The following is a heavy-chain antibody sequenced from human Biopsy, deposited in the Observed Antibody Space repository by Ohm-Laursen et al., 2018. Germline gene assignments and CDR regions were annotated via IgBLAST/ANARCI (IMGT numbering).Heavy chain of an antibody. CDR1: GGSISSYY. CDR3: ARSIDYGNSYFQY. Sequence: GTLSLTCTVSGGSISSYYWNWIRQPAGGGLEDLGRLYTTGSTNYNPSLRSRVTMSADTSKNQFSLNLRSVTAADTAVYFCARSIDYGNSYFQYWGQGILVTVSS. V-gene: IGHV4-4*07. D-gene: IGHD4/OR15-4a*01. CDR2: LYTTGST. J-gene: IGHJ1*01.